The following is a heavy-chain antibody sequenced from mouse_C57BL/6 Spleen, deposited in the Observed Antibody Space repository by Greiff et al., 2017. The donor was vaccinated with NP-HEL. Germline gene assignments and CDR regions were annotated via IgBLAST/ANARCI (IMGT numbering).Heavy chain of an antibody. Sequence: VQLQQSGPGLVQPSQSLSITCTVSGFSLTSYGVHWVRQSPGKGLEWLGVIWSGGSTDYNAAFISRLSISKDNSKSQVFFKMNSLQADDTAIYYCATNYYGSSFPYWYFDVWGTGTTVTVSS. V-gene: IGHV2-2*01. CDR1: GFSLTSYG. J-gene: IGHJ1*03. CDR2: IWSGGST. D-gene: IGHD1-1*01. CDR3: ATNYYGSSFPYWYFDV.